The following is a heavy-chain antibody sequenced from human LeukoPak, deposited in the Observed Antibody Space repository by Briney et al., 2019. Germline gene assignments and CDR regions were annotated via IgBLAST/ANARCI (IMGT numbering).Heavy chain of an antibody. CDR2: ISWNSGDR. Sequence: SLSLSWAASGLTLDDFAMHWVRQAPGKGLEWVSGISWNSGDRRYEDFVKGRFTISRDNAKNSLYMEMNSLRPEDTALYYCVKDRDCVDTEDAFDVWGQGTMVSVSS. CDR3: VKDRDCVDTEDAFDV. CDR1: GLTLDDFA. V-gene: IGHV3-9*01. J-gene: IGHJ3*01. D-gene: IGHD5-18*01.